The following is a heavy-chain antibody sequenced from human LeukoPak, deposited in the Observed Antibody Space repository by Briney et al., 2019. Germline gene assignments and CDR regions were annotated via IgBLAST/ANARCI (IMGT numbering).Heavy chain of an antibody. CDR2: IYYSGST. Sequence: PSETLSLTCTVSGGPISSYYWSWIRQPPGKGLEWIGYIYYSGSTNYNPSLKSRVTISVDTSKNQFSLKLSSVTAADTAVYYCARDVLSGFDYWGQGTLVTVSS. CDR3: ARDVLSGFDY. D-gene: IGHD3-16*01. V-gene: IGHV4-59*01. J-gene: IGHJ4*02. CDR1: GGPISSYY.